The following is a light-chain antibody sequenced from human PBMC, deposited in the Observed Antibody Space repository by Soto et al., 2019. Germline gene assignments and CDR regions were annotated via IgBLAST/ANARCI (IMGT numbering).Light chain of an antibody. J-gene: IGLJ1*01. V-gene: IGLV2-8*01. CDR2: EVT. CDR1: SSDVGYYDY. CDR3: SSYAGSNNFV. Sequence: QSVLTQPPSASGFPGQSVTLSCTGTSSDVGYYDYVSWYQQHPGKAPKLVIYEVTKRPSGVPDRVSASTSGNTASLTVSGLRAEDEADYYCSSYAGSNNFVFGSGTKGTVL.